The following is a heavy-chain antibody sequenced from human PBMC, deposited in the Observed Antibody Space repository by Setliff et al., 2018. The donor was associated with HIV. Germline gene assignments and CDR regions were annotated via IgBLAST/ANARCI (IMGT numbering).Heavy chain of an antibody. CDR3: AKSRMAYCSGGTCAENWFDS. CDR1: GFSVSSYG. J-gene: IGHJ5*01. V-gene: IGHV3-33*03. D-gene: IGHD2-15*01. CDR2: VWYDGGKT. Sequence: GGSLRLSCAASGFSVSSYGMHWVRQAPGKGLECVAVVWYDGGKTHYADSVKGRFTVSRDNSKNTLYLQMDSPRPDDTAVYYCAKSRMAYCSGGTCAENWFDSWGQGTLVTVSS.